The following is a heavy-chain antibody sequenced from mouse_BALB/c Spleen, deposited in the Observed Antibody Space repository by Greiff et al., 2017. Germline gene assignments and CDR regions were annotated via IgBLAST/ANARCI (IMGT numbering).Heavy chain of an antibody. CDR3: TSIYYGNYGWFAY. Sequence: VQLQQPGAELVRPGASVKLSCKASGYTFTSYWINWVKQRPGQGLEWIGNIYPSDSYTNYNQKFKDKATLTVDKSSSTAYMQLSSPTSEDSAVYYCTSIYYGNYGWFAYWGQGTLVTVSA. CDR1: GYTFTSYW. CDR2: IYPSDSYT. D-gene: IGHD2-1*01. J-gene: IGHJ3*01. V-gene: IGHV1-69*02.